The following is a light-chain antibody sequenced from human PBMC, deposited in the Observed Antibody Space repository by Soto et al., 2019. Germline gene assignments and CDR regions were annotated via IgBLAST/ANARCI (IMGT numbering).Light chain of an antibody. J-gene: IGLJ2*01. CDR3: SSYTRSSSTLVV. CDR2: DVS. CDR1: RSDVGGYNY. Sequence: QSALTQPASVSGSPGQSITISCTGTRSDVGGYNYVSWYQQHPGKAPKLMIYDVSNRPSGISYRFSGSKSGNTASLTISGLQTEDEADYYCSSYTRSSSTLVVFGGGTKLTVL. V-gene: IGLV2-14*01.